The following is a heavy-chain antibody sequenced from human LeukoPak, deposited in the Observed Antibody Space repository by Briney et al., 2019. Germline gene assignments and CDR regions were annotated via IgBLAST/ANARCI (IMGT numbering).Heavy chain of an antibody. CDR3: ARNYSPDFDY. V-gene: IGHV6-1*01. Sequence: PSQTLSLTCAISGDSVSSNSAAWNWIRQSPSRGLEWLGRTYYRSRWINDYAVSVKDRISINPDTSKNQFSLQLNSVTPEDTAVYYCARNYSPDFDYWGQGTLVTVSS. J-gene: IGHJ4*02. D-gene: IGHD1-7*01. CDR1: GDSVSSNSAA. CDR2: TYYRSRWIN.